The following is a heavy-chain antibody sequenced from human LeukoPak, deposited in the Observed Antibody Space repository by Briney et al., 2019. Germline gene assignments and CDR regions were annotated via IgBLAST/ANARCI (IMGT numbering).Heavy chain of an antibody. J-gene: IGHJ4*02. CDR1: GYTFTGYY. CDR2: INPNSGGT. Sequence: ASVKVSCKASGYTFTGYYMHWVRQAPGQGLEWMGWINPNSGGTNYAQKFQGRVTMTRGTSISTAYMELSRLRSDDTAVYYCARVPVTTVVTPDYWGQGTLVTVSS. D-gene: IGHD4-17*01. V-gene: IGHV1-2*02. CDR3: ARVPVTTVVTPDY.